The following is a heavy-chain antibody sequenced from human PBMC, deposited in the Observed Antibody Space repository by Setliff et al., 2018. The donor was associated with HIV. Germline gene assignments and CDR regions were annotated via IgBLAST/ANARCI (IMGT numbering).Heavy chain of an antibody. D-gene: IGHD3-22*01. CDR2: INHSGST. V-gene: IGHV4-34*01. J-gene: IGHJ5*02. CDR3: ARCRGMTKTYYYDSSGYYYFDT. CDR1: GGSFSGYY. Sequence: PSETLSLTCGVHGGSFSGYYWSWIRQPPGKGLEWIGGINHSGSTRYNPSLKSRVTISLDTSQNQFSLKLSSVTAADTAMYYCARCRGMTKTYYYDSSGYYYFDTRGQGTLVTVSS.